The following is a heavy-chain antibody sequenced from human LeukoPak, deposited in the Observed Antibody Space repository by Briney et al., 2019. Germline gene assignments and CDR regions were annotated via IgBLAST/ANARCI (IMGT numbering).Heavy chain of an antibody. Sequence: GRSLRLSCAASGFTFDDYAMHWVRQAPGKGLEWVSGISWNSGSIGYADSVKGRFTISRDNAKNSLYLRMNSLRAEDTALYYCAKGNDYSNLNWFDPWGQGTLVTVSS. V-gene: IGHV3-9*01. D-gene: IGHD4-11*01. CDR3: AKGNDYSNLNWFDP. CDR2: ISWNSGSI. CDR1: GFTFDDYA. J-gene: IGHJ5*02.